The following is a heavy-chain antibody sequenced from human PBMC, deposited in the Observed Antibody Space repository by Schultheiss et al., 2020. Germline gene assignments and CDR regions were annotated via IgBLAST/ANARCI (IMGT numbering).Heavy chain of an antibody. D-gene: IGHD6-13*01. CDR2: IYHSGST. Sequence: SETLSLTCAVSGGSISSSNWWSWVRQPPGKGLEWIGEIYHSGSTNYNPSLKSRVTISVDTSKNQFSLKLSSVTAADTAVYYCAREAGIAAADYWGQGTLVTVSS. V-gene: IGHV4-4*02. CDR3: AREAGIAAADY. CDR1: GGSISSSNW. J-gene: IGHJ4*02.